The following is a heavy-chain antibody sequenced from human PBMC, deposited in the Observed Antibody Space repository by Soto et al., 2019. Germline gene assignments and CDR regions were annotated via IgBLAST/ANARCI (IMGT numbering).Heavy chain of an antibody. CDR3: ARARLGYCSSTSCYPRGYYYYYMDV. Sequence: PSETLSLTCAVYGGSFSGYYWSWIRQPPGKGLEWIGYIYYSGSTNYNPSLKSRVTISVDTSKNQFSLKLSSVTAADTAVYYCARARLGYCSSTSCYPRGYYYYYMDVWGKGTTVTVSS. CDR2: IYYSGST. V-gene: IGHV4-59*01. CDR1: GGSFSGYY. D-gene: IGHD2-2*01. J-gene: IGHJ6*03.